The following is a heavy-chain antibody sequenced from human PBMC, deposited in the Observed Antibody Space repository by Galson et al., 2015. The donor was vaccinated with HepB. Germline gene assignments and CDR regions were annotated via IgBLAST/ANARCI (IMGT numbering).Heavy chain of an antibody. D-gene: IGHD6-13*01. CDR1: GFTFSDYY. CDR3: ARLVTAAGSYFDY. CDR2: ISSSSSYT. J-gene: IGHJ4*02. V-gene: IGHV3-11*06. Sequence: SLRLSCAASGFTFSDYYMSWIRQAPGKGLEWVSYISSSSSYTNYADSVKGRFTISRDNAKNSLYLQMNSLRAEDTAVYYCARLVTAAGSYFDYWGQGTLVTVSS.